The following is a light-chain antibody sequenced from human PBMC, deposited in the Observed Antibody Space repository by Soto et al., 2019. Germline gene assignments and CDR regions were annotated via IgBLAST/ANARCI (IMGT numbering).Light chain of an antibody. CDR3: ASYTSSSTSVI. J-gene: IGLJ2*01. Sequence: QSVLTQPASVSGSPGQSITISCTGTSSDVGGYKYVSWYQQHPDKAPKLIIFEVSNRPSGISSRFSGSKSGNTASLTISGLQAEDEDDYYCASYTSSSTSVIFGRGTNLTVL. CDR2: EVS. V-gene: IGLV2-14*01. CDR1: SSDVGGYKY.